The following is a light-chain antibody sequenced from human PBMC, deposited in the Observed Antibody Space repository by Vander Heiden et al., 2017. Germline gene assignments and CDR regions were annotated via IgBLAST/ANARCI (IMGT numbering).Light chain of an antibody. Sequence: DIQMTQPPSSLSASVGDTVSITCRASQSMSTYLNWYQHRTGQAPKLLIHAGSTLQSGVPSRFSGSGSGTEFTLTISSLQPEDFATYFCQQSYSLPYTFGQGTKLE. CDR2: AGS. CDR3: QQSYSLPYT. V-gene: IGKV1-39*01. CDR1: QSMSTY. J-gene: IGKJ2*01.